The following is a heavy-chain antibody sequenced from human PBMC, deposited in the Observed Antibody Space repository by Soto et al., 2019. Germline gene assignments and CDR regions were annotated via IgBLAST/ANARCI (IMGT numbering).Heavy chain of an antibody. Sequence: EVQLVQSGAEVKKPGESLRISCKGSGYSFTSYWISWVRQMPGKGLEWMGRIDPSDSYTNYSPSFQGHVTISADKSISTAYLQWRRLKASDTGMYYGARLQEAAGDHDLTLDHWGQGTLVTVSS. D-gene: IGHD6-13*01. J-gene: IGHJ4*02. V-gene: IGHV5-10-1*01. CDR1: GYSFTSYW. CDR3: ARLQEAAGDHDLTLDH. CDR2: IDPSDSYT.